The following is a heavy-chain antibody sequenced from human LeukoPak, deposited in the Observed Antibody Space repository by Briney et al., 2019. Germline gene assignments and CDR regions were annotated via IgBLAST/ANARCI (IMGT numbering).Heavy chain of an antibody. V-gene: IGHV3-23*01. CDR1: GFTFSTYA. J-gene: IGHJ4*02. CDR3: AKPYEVSIGRYFDY. CDR2: ISGSGGNT. Sequence: GGSLRLSCAASGFTFSTYAMSWLRQAPGKGLEWVSAISGSGGNTYYADSVKGRFTMSRENSKNTLYLQMNSLRAEDTAVYYYAKPYEVSIGRYFDYWGQGTLVSVSS. D-gene: IGHD5-12*01.